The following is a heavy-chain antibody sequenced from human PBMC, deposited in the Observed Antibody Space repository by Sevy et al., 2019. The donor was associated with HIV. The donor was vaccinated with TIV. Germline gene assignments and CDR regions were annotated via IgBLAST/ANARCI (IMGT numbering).Heavy chain of an antibody. CDR2: ISGSGGST. V-gene: IGHV3-23*01. J-gene: IGHJ6*02. CDR3: AKNFHQASSGKGGVYSYYGMDV. Sequence: GGSLRLSCAASGFTFSSYAMSWVRQAPGKGLEWVSAISGSGGSTYYADSVKGRFTISRDNSKNTLYLQMNSLRAEDTVEYYCAKNFHQASSGKGGVYSYYGMDVWGQGTTVTVSS. D-gene: IGHD3-22*01. CDR1: GFTFSSYA.